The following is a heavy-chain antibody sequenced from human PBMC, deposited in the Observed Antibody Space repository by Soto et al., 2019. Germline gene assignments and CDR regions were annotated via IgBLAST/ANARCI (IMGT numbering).Heavy chain of an antibody. CDR2: IHSDGSTT. V-gene: IGHV3-74*01. CDR3: VRGEKGGFDL. CDR1: GFTFNYYW. Sequence: EVQLVESEGGLVQRGGSLRLSCAASGFTFNYYWMHWVRQAPGQGLVWVSHIHSDGSTTTYADSVKGRFTISRDNAKNTLYLEMNRLRGEDKGGDYCVRGEKGGFDLGGQGTTVTVS. J-gene: IGHJ3*01. D-gene: IGHD3-16*01.